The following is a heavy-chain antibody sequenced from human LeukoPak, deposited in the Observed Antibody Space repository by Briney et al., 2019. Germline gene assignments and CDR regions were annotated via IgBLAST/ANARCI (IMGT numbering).Heavy chain of an antibody. CDR3: ARAKGGKDYGMDV. CDR1: GYTFTDCY. CDR2: INPNSGGT. V-gene: IGHV1-2*02. J-gene: IGHJ6*02. Sequence: ASVKVSCKASGYTFTDCYMHWVRQAPGQGLEWMGWINPNSGGTNYAQKFQGRVTMTRDTSISTAYMELSRLRSDDTAVYYCARAKGGKDYGMDVWGQGTTVTVSS. D-gene: IGHD1-1*01.